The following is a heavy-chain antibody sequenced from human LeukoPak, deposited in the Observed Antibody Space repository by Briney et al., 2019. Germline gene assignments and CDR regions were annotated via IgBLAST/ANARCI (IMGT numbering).Heavy chain of an antibody. CDR2: INPSGGST. Sequence: ASVKVSCKASGYTFTSYYMHWVRQAPGQGLEWMGIINPSGGSTSYAQKFQGRVTMTRDMSTSTVHMELSSLRSEDTAVYYCARGAYNYYDSSGYYSDYYYYYMDVWGKGTTVTVSS. J-gene: IGHJ6*03. V-gene: IGHV1-46*01. CDR1: GYTFTSYY. D-gene: IGHD3-22*01. CDR3: ARGAYNYYDSSGYYSDYYYYYMDV.